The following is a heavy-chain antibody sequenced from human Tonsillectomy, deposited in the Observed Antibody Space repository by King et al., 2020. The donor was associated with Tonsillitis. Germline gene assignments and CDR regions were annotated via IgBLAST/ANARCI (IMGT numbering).Heavy chain of an antibody. D-gene: IGHD3-22*01. CDR3: ARARVSDSAYLFFDP. CDR2: IYSTGST. V-gene: IGHV4-31*01. J-gene: IGHJ5*02. Sequence: VQLQESGPGLVKPSQTLSLTCTVSGASIRSGVYYWSWIRQHPGKGLEWIGYIYSTGSTYYNPSLKSPATISVDTSKNQFSLKLSSVTAADTAFYYCARARVSDSAYLFFDPWGQGTLVTVSS. CDR1: GASIRSGVYY.